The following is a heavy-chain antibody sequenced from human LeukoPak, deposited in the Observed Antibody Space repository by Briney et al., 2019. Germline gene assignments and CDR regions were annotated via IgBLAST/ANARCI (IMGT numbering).Heavy chain of an antibody. Sequence: ASVKVSCKASGGTFSSYAISWVRQAPGQGLEWMGWTNTNTGNPTYAQGFTGRIVFSLDTSVSTAYLQISSLKAEDSAVYYCAKNGLGAVVKTDWGQGTLVTVSS. CDR1: GGTFSSYA. CDR2: TNTNTGNP. D-gene: IGHD3-22*01. J-gene: IGHJ4*02. CDR3: AKNGLGAVVKTD. V-gene: IGHV7-4-1*02.